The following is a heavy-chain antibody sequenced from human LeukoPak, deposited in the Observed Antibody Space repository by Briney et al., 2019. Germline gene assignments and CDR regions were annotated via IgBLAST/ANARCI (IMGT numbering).Heavy chain of an antibody. D-gene: IGHD2-2*01. Sequence: PGGSLRLSCAASGFTFSSYAMSWVRQAPGRGLEWVSYMGDSGSTIYYADSVKGRFTISMDNAKNSLYLQMNSLRADDTAVYYCATQYCTSTSCYVEVWGQGTLVTVSS. V-gene: IGHV3-48*04. J-gene: IGHJ4*02. CDR3: ATQYCTSTSCYVEV. CDR1: GFTFSSYA. CDR2: MGDSGSTI.